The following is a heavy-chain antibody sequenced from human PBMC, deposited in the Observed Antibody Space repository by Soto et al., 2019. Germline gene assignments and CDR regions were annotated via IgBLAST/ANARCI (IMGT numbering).Heavy chain of an antibody. J-gene: IGHJ4*02. Sequence: GGSLRLSCAASGFTFSSYWMHWVRQAPGKGLVWFSRINSDGSSTSYADSVKGRFTISRDNAKNTLYLQMNSLRAEDTAVYYCARGGVVAATPFDYWGQGTLVTVSS. CDR2: INSDGSST. CDR1: GFTFSSYW. V-gene: IGHV3-74*01. D-gene: IGHD2-15*01. CDR3: ARGGVVAATPFDY.